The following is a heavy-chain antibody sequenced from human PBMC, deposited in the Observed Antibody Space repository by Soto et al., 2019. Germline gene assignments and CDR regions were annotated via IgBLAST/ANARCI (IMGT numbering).Heavy chain of an antibody. V-gene: IGHV6-1*01. J-gene: IGHJ6*02. CDR2: TYYRSKWYN. CDR3: ARDSYCSSTSCYRWDYYGMDV. CDR1: GDSVSSNSAA. Sequence: SQTLSLTCAISGDSVSSNSAAWNWIRQSPPRGLEWLGRTYYRSKWYNDYAVSVKSRITINPDTSKNQFSLQLNSVTPEDTAVYYCARDSYCSSTSCYRWDYYGMDVWGQGTTVTVSS. D-gene: IGHD2-2*02.